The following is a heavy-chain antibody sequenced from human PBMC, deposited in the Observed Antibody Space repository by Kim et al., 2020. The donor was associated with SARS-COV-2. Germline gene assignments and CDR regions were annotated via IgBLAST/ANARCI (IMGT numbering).Heavy chain of an antibody. CDR2: INHSGST. CDR3: ARGGPRQPPFDY. J-gene: IGHJ4*02. V-gene: IGHV4-34*01. CDR1: GGSFSGYY. Sequence: SETLSLTCAVYGGSFSGYYWSWIRQPPGKGLEWIGEINHSGSTNYNPSLKSRVTISVDTSKNQFSLKLSSVTAADTAVYYCARGGPRQPPFDYWGQGTLVTVSS.